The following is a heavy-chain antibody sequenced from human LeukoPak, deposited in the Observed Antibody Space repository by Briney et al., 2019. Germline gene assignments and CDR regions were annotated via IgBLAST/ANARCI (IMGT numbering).Heavy chain of an antibody. Sequence: GGSLRLSCATSGITVSRNHMSWVRQAPGKGLEWVSVIDSDGGTYYADTVKARFTIYRDNSKNTLHFQMNNLRPEDTAVYYCARGNGAFDYWGQGTLVTVSS. CDR1: GITVSRNH. CDR2: IDSDGGT. CDR3: ARGNGAFDY. J-gene: IGHJ4*02. V-gene: IGHV3-66*01. D-gene: IGHD2-8*01.